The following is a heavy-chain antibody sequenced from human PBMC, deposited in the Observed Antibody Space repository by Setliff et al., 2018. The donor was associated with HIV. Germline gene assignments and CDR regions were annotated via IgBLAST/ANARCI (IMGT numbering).Heavy chain of an antibody. Sequence: ASVKVSCKASGYTFTSYIMNWVRQAPGQGLEWMGWISAYNGNTKYAQKFQGRVTMTTDISTSTAYMELRSLRSDDTAVYYCARSRYDSGGYPDAFDIWGQGTMVTVSS. D-gene: IGHD3-22*01. CDR2: ISAYNGNT. V-gene: IGHV1-18*01. CDR3: ARSRYDSGGYPDAFDI. CDR1: GYTFTSYI. J-gene: IGHJ3*02.